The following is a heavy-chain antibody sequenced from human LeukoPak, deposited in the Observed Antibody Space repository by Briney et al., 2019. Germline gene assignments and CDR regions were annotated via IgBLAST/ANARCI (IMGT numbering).Heavy chain of an antibody. CDR2: IIPTIGST. CDR1: GGELISYA. D-gene: IGHD2-15*01. CDR3: AKVRGSRGWGMDV. V-gene: IGHV1-69*04. Sequence: SVKVSCKATGGELISYAINWVRQAPGQGLEWMGRIIPTIGSTDYAPALQGRATFTADKSTTTAYMVLNGPRPDDSAVYYCAKVRGSRGWGMDVWGQGTTVIVSS. J-gene: IGHJ6*02.